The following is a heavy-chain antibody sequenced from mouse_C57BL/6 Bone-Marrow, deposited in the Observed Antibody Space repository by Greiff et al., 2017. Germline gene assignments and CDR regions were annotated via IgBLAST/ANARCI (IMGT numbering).Heavy chain of an antibody. CDR3: ARCDGYYWYFDV. D-gene: IGHD2-3*01. Sequence: QVQLKQPGAELVKPGASVKLSCKASGYTFTSYWMHWVKQRPGQGLEWIGMIHPNSGSTNYNEKFKSKATLTVDKSSSTAYMQLSSLTSEDSAVYYCARCDGYYWYFDVWGTGTTVTVSS. CDR1: GYTFTSYW. V-gene: IGHV1-64*01. CDR2: IHPNSGST. J-gene: IGHJ1*03.